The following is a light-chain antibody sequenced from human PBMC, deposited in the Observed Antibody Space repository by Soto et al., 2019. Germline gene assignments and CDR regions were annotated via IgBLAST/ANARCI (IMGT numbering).Light chain of an antibody. CDR3: QQSYSRVT. J-gene: IGKJ1*01. CDR2: AAS. CDR1: QSISGK. V-gene: IGKV1-39*01. Sequence: DIQVTQSPSSLSASVGDTVTITCRTSQSISGKLSWYQQIPGKAPKLLIYAASRLQSGVQSRFSASGSGTEFTLTISSLNPDEFASDYCQQSYSRVTVGQGNKVDIK.